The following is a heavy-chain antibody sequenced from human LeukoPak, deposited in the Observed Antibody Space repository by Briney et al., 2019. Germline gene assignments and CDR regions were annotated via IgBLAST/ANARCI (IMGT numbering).Heavy chain of an antibody. V-gene: IGHV3-21*01. D-gene: IGHD2/OR15-2a*01. CDR1: RFTFSSYS. Sequence: GGSLRLSCAASRFTFSSYSMNWVRQAPGKGLEWVSSISSSGSYIYYADSVKGRFTISRDNAKNTLYLQMNSLRAEDTAVYYCAKDLSWTGNIWGQGTLVTVSS. CDR3: AKDLSWTGNI. CDR2: ISSSGSYI. J-gene: IGHJ4*02.